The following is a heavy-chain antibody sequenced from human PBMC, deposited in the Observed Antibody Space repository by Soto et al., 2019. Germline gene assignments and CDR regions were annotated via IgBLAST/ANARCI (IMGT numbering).Heavy chain of an antibody. J-gene: IGHJ4*02. CDR3: ARLAYSHYST. D-gene: IGHD5-12*01. CDR2: IYYSGTT. CDR1: GGSIKVGGYY. Sequence: SETLSLTCTVSGGSIKVGGYYWCWIRQPPGKGLEWVATIYYSGTTYYNPSLKSRLTISLDTSRNQFSLDLTSVTAADTAVYYCARLAYSHYSTWGQGTLVTVS. V-gene: IGHV4-39*01.